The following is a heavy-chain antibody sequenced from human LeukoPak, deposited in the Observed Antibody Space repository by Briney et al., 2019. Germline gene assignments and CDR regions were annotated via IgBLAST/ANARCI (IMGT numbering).Heavy chain of an antibody. CDR3: ARLMAAAGFDY. CDR2: ISSSSSYI. Sequence: GGSLRLSCAASGFNFSSYSMNWVRPAPGKGLEWVSSISSSSSYIYYADSVKGRFTISRDNAKNSLYLQMNSLRAEDTAVYYCARLMAAAGFDYWGQGTLVTVSS. CDR1: GFNFSSYS. D-gene: IGHD6-13*01. V-gene: IGHV3-21*01. J-gene: IGHJ4*02.